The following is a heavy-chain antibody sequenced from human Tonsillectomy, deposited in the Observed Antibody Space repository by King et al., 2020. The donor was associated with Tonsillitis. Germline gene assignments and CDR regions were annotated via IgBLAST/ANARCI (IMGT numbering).Heavy chain of an antibody. CDR3: ARDLGCSGGSCYSEDFEY. D-gene: IGHD2-15*01. J-gene: IGHJ4*02. CDR1: GYPFTGYY. CDR2: INPNNGDT. V-gene: IGHV1-2*02. Sequence: VQLVESGAEVKKPGASVKVSCKASGYPFTGYYMHWVRQAPGQGLEWMGWINPNNGDTNYAQKFQGRVTMTGDTSISTAYMDLSRLRSDDTAVYYCARDLGCSGGSCYSEDFEYWGQGTLVTVSS.